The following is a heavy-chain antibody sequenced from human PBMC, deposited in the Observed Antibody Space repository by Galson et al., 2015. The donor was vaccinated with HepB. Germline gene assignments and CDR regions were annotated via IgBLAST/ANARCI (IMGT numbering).Heavy chain of an antibody. CDR1: GGSISSDNYY. J-gene: IGHJ4*02. Sequence: GGSISSDNYYWGWIRQPPGKGLEWIGNINYSGRTYYNPSLKSRVTMSVDTSNNQFSLKLSSVTAADVAVYYCARREFYRPPAYWGQGTLVTVSS. CDR2: INYSGRT. CDR3: ARREFYRPPAY. D-gene: IGHD2/OR15-2a*01. V-gene: IGHV4-39*01.